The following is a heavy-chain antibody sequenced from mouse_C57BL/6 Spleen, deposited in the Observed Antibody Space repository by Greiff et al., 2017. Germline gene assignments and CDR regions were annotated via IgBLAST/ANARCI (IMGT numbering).Heavy chain of an antibody. D-gene: IGHD1-1*01. V-gene: IGHV3-6*01. J-gene: IGHJ4*01. CDR2: ISYDGSN. CDR3: ARPYGSSYYAMGY. CDR1: GYSITSGYY. Sequence: ESGPGLVKPSQSLSLTCSVTGYSITSGYYWNWIRQYPGNKLEWMGYISYDGSNNYNPSLKSRISITRDTSKNQIFLKLKSVTTEDTATYYCARPYGSSYYAMGYWGQGTSVTVSS.